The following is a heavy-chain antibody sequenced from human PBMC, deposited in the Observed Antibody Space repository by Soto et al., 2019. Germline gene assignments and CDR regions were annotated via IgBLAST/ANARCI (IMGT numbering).Heavy chain of an antibody. CDR1: GFRFSDCG. V-gene: IGHV3-30*18. CDR2: IYHGGIRK. CDR3: VKDWVGGSNRYQLGC. Sequence: GSLRIPCGAAGFRFSDCGMPWVRQGPGKGLEWVAGIYHGGIRKHYADSVKGRFTISRDNSKKTVCLHLSSLRRDNTAKYYCVKDWVGGSNRYQLGCWGQGTVVTVSS. J-gene: IGHJ4*02. D-gene: IGHD1-26*01.